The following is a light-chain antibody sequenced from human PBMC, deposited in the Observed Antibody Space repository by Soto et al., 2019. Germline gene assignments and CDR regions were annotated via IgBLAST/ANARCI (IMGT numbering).Light chain of an antibody. V-gene: IGLV1-40*01. J-gene: IGLJ2*01. Sequence: QSVLTQPPSVSGAPGQRVTISCTGTSSNIGAGYDVLWYRQLPGTAPKLLIYGDINRPSGVSDRFSGSKSGTSASLAITGLQAEDEAYYYCQSYDNSLSVSVVFGGGTKVTVL. CDR2: GDI. CDR3: QSYDNSLSVSVV. CDR1: SSNIGAGYD.